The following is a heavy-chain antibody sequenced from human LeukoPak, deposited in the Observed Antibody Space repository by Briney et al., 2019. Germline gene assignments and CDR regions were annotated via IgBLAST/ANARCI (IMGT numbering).Heavy chain of an antibody. D-gene: IGHD2-15*01. Sequence: ASVTVSFKASGYTFTIYYMHWVRQAPGQGLEWMGIINPSGGSTSYAQKFQGRVTMTRDTSTSTVYMELSSLRSEDTAVYYCARVMGRYCSGGSCLPYFDYWGQGTLVTVSS. CDR1: GYTFTIYY. CDR3: ARVMGRYCSGGSCLPYFDY. V-gene: IGHV1-46*01. J-gene: IGHJ4*02. CDR2: INPSGGST.